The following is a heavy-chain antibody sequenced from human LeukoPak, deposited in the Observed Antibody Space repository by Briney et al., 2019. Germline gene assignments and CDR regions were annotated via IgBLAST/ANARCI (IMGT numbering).Heavy chain of an antibody. CDR3: ARGGEVAVAGNALDS. J-gene: IGHJ4*02. Sequence: ASVKVSCKASGYTFTGYYMHWVRQAPGQGLEWMGWINPNSGGTNYAQKFQGRVTMTRDTSISTAYMEPNRLRSDDTAVYYCARGGEVAVAGNALDSWGQGTLVTISS. CDR2: INPNSGGT. CDR1: GYTFTGYY. D-gene: IGHD6-19*01. V-gene: IGHV1-2*02.